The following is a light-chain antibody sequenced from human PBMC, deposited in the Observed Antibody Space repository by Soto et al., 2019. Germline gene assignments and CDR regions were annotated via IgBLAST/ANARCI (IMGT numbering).Light chain of an antibody. CDR1: SSDIGAYNY. V-gene: IGLV2-14*03. Sequence: QSALTQPTPVSGSPGQSITISCTGTSSDIGAYNYVSWYQQHPGKVPKLIIYDVTYRPSGVSHRFSGSKSGNTASLTISGLQAEDEADYYCGSYTTSNTLIFGGGTQLTVL. J-gene: IGLJ2*01. CDR3: GSYTTSNTLI. CDR2: DVT.